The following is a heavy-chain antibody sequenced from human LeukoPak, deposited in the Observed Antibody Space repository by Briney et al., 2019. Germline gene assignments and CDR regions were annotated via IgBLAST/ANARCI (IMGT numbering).Heavy chain of an antibody. V-gene: IGHV4-34*01. D-gene: IGHD6-13*01. CDR3: ASGVTPDGIADY. J-gene: IGHJ4*02. CDR2: INHSGST. CDR1: GGSFSGYY. Sequence: SETLSLTCAVYGGSFSGYYWSWIRQPPGKGLEWIGEINHSGSTNYNPSLKSRVTISVDTSKNQFSLKLSSVTAADTAVYYCASGVTPDGIADYWGQGTLVTLSS.